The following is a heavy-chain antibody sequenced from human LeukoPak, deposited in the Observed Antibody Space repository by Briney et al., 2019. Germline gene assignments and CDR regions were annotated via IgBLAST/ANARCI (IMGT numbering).Heavy chain of an antibody. Sequence: PSETLSLTCTVSGASISAYYWNWIRQPPGKGLEWIGWIYTSGSTNYNPSLKSRVTISVDTSKNQFSLKLSSVTAADTAVYYCARLIASYGHLDYWDQGTLVTVSS. V-gene: IGHV4-4*09. CDR3: ARLIASYGHLDY. D-gene: IGHD5-18*01. J-gene: IGHJ4*02. CDR1: GASISAYY. CDR2: IYTSGST.